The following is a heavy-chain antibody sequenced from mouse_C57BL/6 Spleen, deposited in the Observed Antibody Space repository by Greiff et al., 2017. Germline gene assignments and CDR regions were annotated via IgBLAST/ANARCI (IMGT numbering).Heavy chain of an antibody. Sequence: VQLQQSGPELVKPGASVKISCKASGYAFSSSWMNWVKQRPGKGLEWIGRIYPGDGDTNSNGKFKGKATLTADKSSSTAYMQLSSLTSEDSAVYFCARSPYYGSSYGYFDVWGTGTTVTVSS. J-gene: IGHJ1*03. D-gene: IGHD1-1*01. CDR3: ARSPYYGSSYGYFDV. CDR2: IYPGDGDT. V-gene: IGHV1-82*01. CDR1: GYAFSSSW.